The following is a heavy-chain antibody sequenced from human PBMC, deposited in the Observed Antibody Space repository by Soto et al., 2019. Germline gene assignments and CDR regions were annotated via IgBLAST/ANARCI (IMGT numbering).Heavy chain of an antibody. D-gene: IGHD3-22*01. CDR3: ARVEDYYDSSGYYQDY. J-gene: IGHJ4*02. Sequence: ASVKVSCKASGYTFTSYGISWVRQAPGQGLEWMGWISAYNGNTNYAQKLQGRVTMTTDASTSTAYMELRSLRSDDTAVYYCARVEDYYDSSGYYQDYWGQGTLVTVSS. CDR2: ISAYNGNT. V-gene: IGHV1-18*04. CDR1: GYTFTSYG.